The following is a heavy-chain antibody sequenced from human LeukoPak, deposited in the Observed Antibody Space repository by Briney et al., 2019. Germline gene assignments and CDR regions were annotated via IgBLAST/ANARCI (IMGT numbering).Heavy chain of an antibody. J-gene: IGHJ6*02. V-gene: IGHV1-18*01. CDR3: AGGSGRPYYYYGMDV. D-gene: IGHD2-15*01. Sequence: ASVKVSCKASGYTFTSYGISWVRQAPGQGLEWMGWISAYNGNTNYAQKLQGRVTMTTDTSTSTAYMELRSLRSDDTAVYYCAGGSGRPYYYYGMDVWGQGTTVTVSS. CDR2: ISAYNGNT. CDR1: GYTFTSYG.